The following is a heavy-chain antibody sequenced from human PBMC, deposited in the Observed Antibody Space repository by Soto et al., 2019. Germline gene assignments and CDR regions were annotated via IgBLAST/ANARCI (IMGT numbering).Heavy chain of an antibody. V-gene: IGHV4-4*02. CDR1: GDSISSSNW. Sequence: SETLSLTCAVSGDSISSSNWWNWVRQPPGKGLEWIGEIYHSGSTNYNPSLKSRVTISVDKSKNQFSLRLSSVTAADTAVYYCARVIAGRPFDYWGRGSLVTVPQ. CDR2: IYHSGST. J-gene: IGHJ4*02. CDR3: ARVIAGRPFDY. D-gene: IGHD6-6*01.